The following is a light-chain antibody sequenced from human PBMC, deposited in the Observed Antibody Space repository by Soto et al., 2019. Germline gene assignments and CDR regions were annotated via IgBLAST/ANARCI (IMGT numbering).Light chain of an antibody. CDR3: QQRSDWPLT. J-gene: IGKJ1*01. Sequence: EIVLTQSPATLSLSPGERATLSCRASQSVSNYFAWYQQKPGQAPRLLIYDASKRATGIPARFSGSGAGTEFPLTISRLEPEDFGVYYRQQRSDWPLTLGQGTKVEF. CDR2: DAS. V-gene: IGKV3-11*01. CDR1: QSVSNY.